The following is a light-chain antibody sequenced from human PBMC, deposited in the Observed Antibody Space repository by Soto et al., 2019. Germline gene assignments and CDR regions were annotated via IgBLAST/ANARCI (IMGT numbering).Light chain of an antibody. V-gene: IGKV1-27*01. CDR3: QKYNSAPLT. J-gene: IGKJ4*01. CDR2: AAS. Sequence: DIQMTQSPSSLSASVGDRVTITCRASQGISNYLAWYQQKPGKVPKLLIYAASTLQSCVPSQFSGSGSGTDFTLTISSLQTEDVAAYDCQKYNSAPLTFGVGTNVEIK. CDR1: QGISNY.